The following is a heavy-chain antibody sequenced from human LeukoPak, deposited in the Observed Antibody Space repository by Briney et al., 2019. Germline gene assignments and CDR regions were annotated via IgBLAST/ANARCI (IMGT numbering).Heavy chain of an antibody. Sequence: GASLRLSCAASGFTFSSYAMSWVRQAPGKGLEWVSAISGSGGSTYYADSVKGRFTISRDNSKNTLYLQMNSLRAEDTAVYYCARDRVRLSNYYYYYGMDVWGQGTTVTVSS. CDR2: ISGSGGST. D-gene: IGHD3-10*01. V-gene: IGHV3-23*01. J-gene: IGHJ6*02. CDR3: ARDRVRLSNYYYYYGMDV. CDR1: GFTFSSYA.